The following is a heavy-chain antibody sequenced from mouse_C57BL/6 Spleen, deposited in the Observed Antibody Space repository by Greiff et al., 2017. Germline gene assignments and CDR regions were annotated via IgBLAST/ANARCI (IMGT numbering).Heavy chain of an antibody. D-gene: IGHD1-1*01. J-gene: IGHJ4*01. CDR2: IDPENGDT. CDR3: NTFTTVKVDY. V-gene: IGHV14-4*01. CDR1: GFNIKDDY. Sequence: VQLQQSGAELVRPGASVTLSCTASGFNIKDDYMHWVKQRPEQGLEWIGWIDPENGDTEYASKFQGKATITAVTSSNTAYLQLSSQTSEVTAVYYCNTFTTVKVDYWGQGTSVTVSS.